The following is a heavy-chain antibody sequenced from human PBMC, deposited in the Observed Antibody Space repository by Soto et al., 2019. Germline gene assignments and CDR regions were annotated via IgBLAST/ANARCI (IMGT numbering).Heavy chain of an antibody. Sequence: PGGSLRLSCAASGFTFSSYSMNWVRQAPGKGLEWVSSISSSSSYIYYADSVKGRFTISRVVSKDTVYLQMNSLKTEDTAVYYCTADLPTPIPQVDHWGQGTLVTVSS. CDR1: GFTFSSYS. D-gene: IGHD2-21*01. CDR2: ISSSSSYI. CDR3: TADLPTPIPQVDH. J-gene: IGHJ4*02. V-gene: IGHV3-21*03.